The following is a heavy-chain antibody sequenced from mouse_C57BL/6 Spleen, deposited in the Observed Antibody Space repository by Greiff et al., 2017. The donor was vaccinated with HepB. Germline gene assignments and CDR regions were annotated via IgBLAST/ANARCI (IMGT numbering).Heavy chain of an antibody. CDR2: IYWDDDK. Sequence: ESGPGILQSSQTLSLTCSFSGFSLSTSGMGVSWIRQPSGKGLEWLAHIYWDDDKRYNPSLKSRLTISKDTSRNQVFLKITSVDTADTATYYCARSLYYDYDYYAMDYWGQGTSVTVSS. CDR3: ARSLYYDYDYYAMDY. D-gene: IGHD2-4*01. CDR1: GFSLSTSGMG. V-gene: IGHV8-12*01. J-gene: IGHJ4*01.